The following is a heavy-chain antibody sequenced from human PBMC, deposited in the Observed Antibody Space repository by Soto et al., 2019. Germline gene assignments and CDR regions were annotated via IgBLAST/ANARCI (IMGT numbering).Heavy chain of an antibody. CDR3: ARLGYCSSTSCSDY. J-gene: IGHJ4*02. Sequence: QVQLVQSGAEVKKPGSSVKVSCKASGGTFSSYAISWVRQAPGQGLEWMGGIIPIVGTANYAQKFQGRVTSTADKXXXXAYMELSSLRSEDTAVYYCARLGYCSSTSCSDYWGQGTLVTVSS. CDR1: GGTFSSYA. CDR2: IIPIVGTA. D-gene: IGHD2-2*01. V-gene: IGHV1-69*06.